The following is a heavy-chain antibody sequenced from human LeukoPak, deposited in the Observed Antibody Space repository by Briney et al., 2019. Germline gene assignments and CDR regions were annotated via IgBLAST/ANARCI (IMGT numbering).Heavy chain of an antibody. CDR2: IYTSGST. J-gene: IGHJ6*02. CDR1: GGSISSYY. V-gene: IGHV4-4*07. Sequence: SETLSLTCTVSGGSISSYYWSWIRQPAGKGLEWIGRIYTSGSTNYNPSLKSRVTMSVDTSKNQFSLKLSSVTAADTAVYYCARSPSYRSGPWSVFYYYGMDVWGQGTTVTVSS. D-gene: IGHD3-10*01. CDR3: ARSPSYRSGPWSVFYYYGMDV.